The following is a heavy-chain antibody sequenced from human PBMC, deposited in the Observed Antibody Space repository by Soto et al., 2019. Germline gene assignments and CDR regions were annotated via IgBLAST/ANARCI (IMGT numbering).Heavy chain of an antibody. J-gene: IGHJ3*02. D-gene: IGHD6-19*01. V-gene: IGHV1-24*01. CDR2: FDPEDGET. CDR3: ATDYHEQWAGDFDI. Sequence: GASVKVSCKVSGYTLTELSMHWVRQAPGKGLEWMGGFDPEDGETIYAQKFQGRVTMTEDTSTDTAYMELRSLRSEDTAVYYCATDYHEQWAGDFDIWGQGTMVTVSS. CDR1: GYTLTELS.